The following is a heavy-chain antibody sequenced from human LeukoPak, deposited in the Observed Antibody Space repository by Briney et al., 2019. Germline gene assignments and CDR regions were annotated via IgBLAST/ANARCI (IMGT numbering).Heavy chain of an antibody. D-gene: IGHD6-13*01. CDR3: AKEGTAQISTWYDY. J-gene: IGHJ4*02. CDR1: GFTFSNYG. Sequence: PGGSLRLPCATSGFTFSNYGMHWVRQAPGKGLEWVAVVSYEGKSQYYADSVRGRFTISRDNSKNTLYLQMNSLRGEDAAVYYCAKEGTAQISTWYDYWGQGTLVTVSS. CDR2: VSYEGKSQ. V-gene: IGHV3-30*18.